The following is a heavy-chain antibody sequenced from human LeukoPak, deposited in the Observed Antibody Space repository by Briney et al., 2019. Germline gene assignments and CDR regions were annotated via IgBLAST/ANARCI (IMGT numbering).Heavy chain of an antibody. V-gene: IGHV3-30-3*01. Sequence: QPGRSLRLSRAASGFTFSSYAMHWVRQAPGQGVEWVAVISYDGSNKYYADSVKGRFTISRDNSKNTLYLQMNSLRAEDTAVYYCARGTNTCFDYWGQGTLVTVSS. D-gene: IGHD1-14*01. CDR1: GFTFSSYA. J-gene: IGHJ4*02. CDR2: ISYDGSNK. CDR3: ARGTNTCFDY.